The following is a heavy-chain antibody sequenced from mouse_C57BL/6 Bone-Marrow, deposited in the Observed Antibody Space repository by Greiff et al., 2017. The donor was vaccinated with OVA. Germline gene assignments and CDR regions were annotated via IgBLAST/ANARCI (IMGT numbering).Heavy chain of an antibody. V-gene: IGHV5-12*01. D-gene: IGHD2-5*01. J-gene: IGHJ4*01. CDR1: GFTFSDYY. CDR3: GRRGGSNYVAMDY. CDR2: ISNGGGST. Sequence: EVKLVESGGGLVQPGGSLKLSCAASGFTFSDYYMYWVRQTPEKRLEWVAYISNGGGSTYYPDTVKGRSTISRDNATNTLYLQLSRLKSEDTAMYYCGRRGGSNYVAMDYWGQGTSVTVSA.